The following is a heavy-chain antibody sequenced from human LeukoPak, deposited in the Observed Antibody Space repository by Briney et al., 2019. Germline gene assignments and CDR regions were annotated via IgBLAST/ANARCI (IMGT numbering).Heavy chain of an antibody. Sequence: GASVKVSCKASGYTFTSYGISWVRQAPGQGLEWMGWISAYNGNTNYAQKLQGRVTMTTDTSKSTAYMELRSLRSDNTDVYYCARDPASNYDILTAYGMDVWGKGTTVTVSS. CDR1: GYTFTSYG. CDR2: ISAYNGNT. J-gene: IGHJ6*04. D-gene: IGHD3-9*01. V-gene: IGHV1-18*04. CDR3: ARDPASNYDILTAYGMDV.